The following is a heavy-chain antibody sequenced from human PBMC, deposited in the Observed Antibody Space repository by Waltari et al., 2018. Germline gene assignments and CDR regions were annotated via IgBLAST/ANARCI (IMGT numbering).Heavy chain of an antibody. V-gene: IGHV1-69*05. D-gene: IGHD2-15*01. J-gene: IGHJ6*02. CDR1: GGTFANYF. Sequence: VQLVQSGPEVAKPGSLVKVSCKASGGTFANYFVSWVRQAPGQGLEWMGGLIPRLGIPYFAQKFRDRLASARDDSMDMISMELSRLTSEDTAVYYCATAATNLVAPRRGHYYYYGMDVWGQGTTITVSS. CDR2: LIPRLGIP. CDR3: ATAATNLVAPRRGHYYYYGMDV.